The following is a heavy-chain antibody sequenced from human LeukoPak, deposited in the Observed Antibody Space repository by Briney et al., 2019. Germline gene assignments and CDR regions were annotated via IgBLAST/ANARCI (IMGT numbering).Heavy chain of an antibody. J-gene: IGHJ4*02. CDR2: INPGDSDT. CDR1: GYSFTSYW. D-gene: IGHD5-18*01. CDR3: ARQAGLVDTAMLISAVADY. V-gene: IGHV5-51*01. Sequence: GESLKISCKGSGYSFTSYWIAWVRQMPGKGLEWMGIINPGDSDTTYSPSFQGQVTISADKSISTAYLQWSSLKASDTAMYCCARQAGLVDTAMLISAVADYWGQGTLVTVSS.